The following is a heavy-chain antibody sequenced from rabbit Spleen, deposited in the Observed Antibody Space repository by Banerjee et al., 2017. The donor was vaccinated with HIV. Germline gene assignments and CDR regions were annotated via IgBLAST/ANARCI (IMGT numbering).Heavy chain of an antibody. CDR3: ARSYNGDYYFDL. CDR1: GFSFSSSYY. V-gene: IGHV1S40*01. Sequence: QSLEESGGGLVQPAGSLTLPCTASGFSFSSSYYMCWVRQAPGKGLEWIGCIYAGSSGSTYYASGAKGRFTISKTSATAVTLKMTSLTAADTATYFCARSYNGDYYFDLWGQGTLVTVS. D-gene: IGHD2-1*01. CDR2: IYAGSSGST. J-gene: IGHJ4*01.